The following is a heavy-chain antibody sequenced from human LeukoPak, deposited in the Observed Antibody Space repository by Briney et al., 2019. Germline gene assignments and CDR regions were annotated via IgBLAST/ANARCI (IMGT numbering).Heavy chain of an antibody. Sequence: TGGSLRLSCAASGFTLSSYWMSWVRQAPGKGLEWVANIKQDGSEQYYVDSVKGRFTISRDNAKNSLFLQMNSLRAEDTAVYYCARDPLYSAMLYIDDWGQGTLVTVSS. D-gene: IGHD5-18*01. V-gene: IGHV3-7*01. CDR3: ARDPLYSAMLYIDD. CDR1: GFTLSSYW. J-gene: IGHJ4*02. CDR2: IKQDGSEQ.